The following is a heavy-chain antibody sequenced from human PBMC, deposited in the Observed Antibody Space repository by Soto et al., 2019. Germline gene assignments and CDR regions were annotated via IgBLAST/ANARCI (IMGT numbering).Heavy chain of an antibody. CDR1: GYTFTSYT. V-gene: IGHV1-3*05. CDR3: AKDHPSLSI. Sequence: QVQLVQSGAEEKKPGASVKFSCKASGYTFTSYTMHWVRQAPGQRLEWMGWINAGNGNTEYSQNFQGRVTITRDTSASTAYMELSSLRSEDTAVYYCAKDHPSLSIWGQGTLVTVSS. J-gene: IGHJ4*02. CDR2: INAGNGNT. D-gene: IGHD6-6*01.